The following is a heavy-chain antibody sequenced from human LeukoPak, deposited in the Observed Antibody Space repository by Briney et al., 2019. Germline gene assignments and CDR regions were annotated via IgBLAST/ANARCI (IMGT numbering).Heavy chain of an antibody. CDR2: INSDGSST. CDR1: GFTFSSYW. CDR3: AKVGGWYYYYYYGMDV. D-gene: IGHD6-19*01. J-gene: IGHJ6*02. V-gene: IGHV3-74*01. Sequence: GGSLRLSCAASGFTFSSYWMHWVRQAPGKGLVWVSRINSDGSSTSYADSVKGRFTISRDNAKNTLYLQMNSLRAEDTAVYYCAKVGGWYYYYYYGMDVWGQGTTVTVSS.